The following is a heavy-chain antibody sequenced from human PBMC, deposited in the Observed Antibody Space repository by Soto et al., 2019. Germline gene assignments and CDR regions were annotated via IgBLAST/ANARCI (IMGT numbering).Heavy chain of an antibody. V-gene: IGHV4-59*01. J-gene: IGHJ4*02. Sequence: SETLSLTCTVSGGSISTYYWSWIRQPPGKGLEWIGYIYFSGSTNHNPSLKSRLTISVDTSKNQFSLKLSSVTAADTAVYYCARVDSDFNADYWGQGILVTVSS. CDR3: ARVDSDFNADY. CDR1: GGSISTYY. D-gene: IGHD1-26*01. CDR2: IYFSGST.